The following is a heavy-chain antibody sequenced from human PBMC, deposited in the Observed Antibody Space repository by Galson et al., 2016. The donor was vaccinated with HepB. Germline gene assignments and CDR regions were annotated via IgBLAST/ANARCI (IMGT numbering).Heavy chain of an antibody. CDR3: SRGTVHCSSGKCYNSFDY. V-gene: IGHV3-49*02. J-gene: IGHJ4*02. CDR2: IRSKPYGGTT. D-gene: IGHD2-15*01. Sequence: LEWVGFIRSKPYGGTTEYAASVKGRFTISRDDSKSIAYMQMDSLKTEDTAVYYCSRGTVHCSSGKCYNSFDYWGQGTLVTVSS.